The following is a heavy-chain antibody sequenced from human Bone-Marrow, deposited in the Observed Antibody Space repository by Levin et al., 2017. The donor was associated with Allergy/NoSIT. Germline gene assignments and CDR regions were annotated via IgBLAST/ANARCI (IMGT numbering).Heavy chain of an antibody. D-gene: IGHD2-15*01. J-gene: IGHJ4*01. CDR2: IKEDGTET. CDR1: EFTFGNSW. Sequence: LSLPCAASEFTFGNSWMTWVRQAPGKGLEWVANIKEDGTETYYVDSVKGRFTISRDNAKSSLYLQMNSLRAEDTAVYYCARSGGQARGGWSYLAYWGHGTLVTV. CDR3: ARSGGQARGGWSYLAY. V-gene: IGHV3-7*01.